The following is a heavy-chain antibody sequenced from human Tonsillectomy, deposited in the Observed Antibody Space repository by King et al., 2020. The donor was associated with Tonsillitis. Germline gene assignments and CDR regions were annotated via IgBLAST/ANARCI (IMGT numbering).Heavy chain of an antibody. CDR2: ISYDGSDQ. J-gene: IGHJ4*02. V-gene: IGHV3-30*02. D-gene: IGHD2-8*02. CDR3: AKDDHYYAGGGQSAFYF. CDR1: GFTFSSYG. Sequence: VQLVESGGDVVQPGGSLRLSCAGSGFTFSSYGMHWVRQAPGKGLEWVSFISYDGSDQYYADSVKGRFTVSRDNSNNIVYVQLNSLRVEDTAVYFCAKDDHYYAGGGQSAFYFWGQGTLVTVSS.